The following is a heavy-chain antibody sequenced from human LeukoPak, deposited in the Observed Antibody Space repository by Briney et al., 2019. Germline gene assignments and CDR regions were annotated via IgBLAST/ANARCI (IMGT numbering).Heavy chain of an antibody. CDR3: ARDHSSDSSSFDP. J-gene: IGHJ5*02. CDR1: GYTFTGYY. D-gene: IGHD6-13*01. CDR2: INPNSGGT. Sequence: ASVKVSCKASGYTFTGYYMHWVRQAPGQGLEWMGWINPNSGGTNYAQKFQGRVTMTRDTSISTAYMELSRLRSDDTAVYYCARDHSSDSSSFDPWGQGTLVTVSS. V-gene: IGHV1-2*02.